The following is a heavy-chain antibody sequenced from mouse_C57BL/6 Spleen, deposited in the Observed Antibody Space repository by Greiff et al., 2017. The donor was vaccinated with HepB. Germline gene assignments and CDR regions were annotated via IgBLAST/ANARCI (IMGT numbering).Heavy chain of an antibody. CDR1: GYTFTDYY. V-gene: IGHV1-19*01. CDR2: INPYNGGT. CDR3: APYDYDEGFAY. J-gene: IGHJ3*01. D-gene: IGHD2-4*01. Sequence: EVQLQQSGPVLVKPGASVKMSCKASGYTFTDYYMNWVKQSHGKSLEWIGVINPYNGGTSYNQKFKGKATLTVDKSSSTAYMELNSLTSEDSAVYYCAPYDYDEGFAYWGQGTLVTVSA.